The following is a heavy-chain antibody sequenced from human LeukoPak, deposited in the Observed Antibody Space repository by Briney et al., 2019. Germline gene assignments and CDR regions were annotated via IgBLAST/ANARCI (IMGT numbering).Heavy chain of an antibody. J-gene: IGHJ4*02. CDR1: GFTFNSYT. CDR2: ISYDGTKE. CDR3: ARPPVSEQQLAPFDY. V-gene: IGHV3-30-3*01. Sequence: QSGGSLRLSCAASGFTFNSYTMHWVRQAPGKGLEWVAVISYDGTKEFYADSVKGRFTISRDNSRNTLYLQMNNLRGEDTAVYYCARPPVSEQQLAPFDYWGQGTLVTVSS. D-gene: IGHD6-13*01.